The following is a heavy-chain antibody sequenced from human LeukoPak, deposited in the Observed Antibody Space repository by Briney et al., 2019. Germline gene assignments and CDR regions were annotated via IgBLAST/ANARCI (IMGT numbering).Heavy chain of an antibody. J-gene: IGHJ4*02. CDR2: ITWDSGVK. CDR3: AKGTRSVVPAASDS. CDR1: GFTFGDYA. V-gene: IGHV3-9*01. Sequence: GRSLRLSCAASGFTFGDYAMHWVRQAPGKGLEWVSGITWDSGVKEYADSVKGRFTISRDNAKKSLYLQMNSLRTEDTAQYYCAKGTRSVVPAASDSWGQGTLVTVSS. D-gene: IGHD2-2*01.